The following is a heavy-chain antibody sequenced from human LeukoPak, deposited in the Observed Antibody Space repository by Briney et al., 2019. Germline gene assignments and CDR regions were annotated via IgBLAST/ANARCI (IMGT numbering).Heavy chain of an antibody. CDR3: ARDRVVSRFGGTRYYFDY. Sequence: GGSLRLSCAASGFTVSSNYMSWVRQAPGKGLEWVSVIYSGGSTYYADSVKGRFTISRDNSKNTLYLQMNSLRAEDTAVYYCARDRVVSRFGGTRYYFDYWGQGTLVTVSS. V-gene: IGHV3-66*01. CDR1: GFTVSSNY. D-gene: IGHD3-10*01. J-gene: IGHJ4*02. CDR2: IYSGGST.